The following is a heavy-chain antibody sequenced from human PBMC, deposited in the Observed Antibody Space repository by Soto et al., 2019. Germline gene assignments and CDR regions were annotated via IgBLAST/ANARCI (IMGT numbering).Heavy chain of an antibody. CDR1: GGTFSSYA. CDR2: IIPIFGTA. CDR3: ARDRFGYYYGRDHDVTNYHGMDV. D-gene: IGHD3-10*01. J-gene: IGHJ6*02. V-gene: IGHV1-69*01. Sequence: QVQLVQSGAEVKKPGSSVKVSCKASGGTFSSYAISWVRQAPGQGLEWMGGIIPIFGTANYAQKFQGRVTIAADESTRTAYMDLSSLRSEDTAVYFCARDRFGYYYGRDHDVTNYHGMDVWGQGTTVTVSS.